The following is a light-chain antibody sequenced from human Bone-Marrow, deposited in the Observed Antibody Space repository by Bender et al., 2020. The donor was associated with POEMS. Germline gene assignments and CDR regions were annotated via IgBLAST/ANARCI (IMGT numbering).Light chain of an antibody. V-gene: IGLV3-1*01. J-gene: IGLJ3*02. CDR1: KLGDKY. Sequence: SYELTQTPSVSVSPGQTASITCSGDKLGDKYACWYQQKPGQSPVLVIYKDNKRPSGIPERFSGSNSGNTATLTISGTQAMDEADYYCQSFDTSLSGWVFGAGTKLTV. CDR3: QSFDTSLSGWV. CDR2: KDN.